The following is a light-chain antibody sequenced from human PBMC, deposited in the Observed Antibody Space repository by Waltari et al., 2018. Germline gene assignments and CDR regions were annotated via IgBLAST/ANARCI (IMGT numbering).Light chain of an antibody. J-gene: IGKJ4*01. V-gene: IGKV3-20*01. CDR3: QKYGSTPRP. CDR1: QSITNNY. Sequence: DIVLTQSPGTLSLSPGERVSLSCRASQSITNNYLAWYQQIPGQAPRVLIYHASTRANGIPDRFSGSGSGTDFTLTISRLEPEDFAVYYCQKYGSTPRPFGGGTKVEIK. CDR2: HAS.